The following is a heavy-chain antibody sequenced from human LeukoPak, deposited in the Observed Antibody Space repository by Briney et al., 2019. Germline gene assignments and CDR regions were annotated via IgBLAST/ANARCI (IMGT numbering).Heavy chain of an antibody. V-gene: IGHV3-23*01. Sequence: GGSLRLSCAASRFTFSSYAMNWVRQAPGKGLEWVSVISGSGGSTSYADSVMGRFTISRDNSKNTLYLQMNSLRAEDTAVYYCAKDHDPTMIVVVTYLEYWGQGTLVTVSS. CDR1: RFTFSSYA. J-gene: IGHJ4*02. D-gene: IGHD3-22*01. CDR2: ISGSGGST. CDR3: AKDHDPTMIVVVTYLEY.